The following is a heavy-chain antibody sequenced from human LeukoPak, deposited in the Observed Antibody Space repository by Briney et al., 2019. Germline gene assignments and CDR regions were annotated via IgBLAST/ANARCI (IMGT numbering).Heavy chain of an antibody. D-gene: IGHD3-22*01. CDR1: GFTFGDYA. CDR2: IRSKAYGGTT. J-gene: IGHJ4*02. V-gene: IGHV3-49*04. CDR3: TRSKAYYYDSSGYSGY. Sequence: GGSLRLSCTASGFTFGDYAMSWVRQAPGKRLEWVGFIRSKAYGGTTEYAASVKGRFTISRDDSKSIAYLQMNSLKTEDTAVYYCTRSKAYYYDSSGYSGYWSQGTLVTVSS.